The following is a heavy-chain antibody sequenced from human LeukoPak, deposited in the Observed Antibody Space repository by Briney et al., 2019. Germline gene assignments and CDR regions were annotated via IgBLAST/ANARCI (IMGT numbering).Heavy chain of an antibody. CDR1: GFTCSTYG. D-gene: IGHD6-19*01. J-gene: IGHJ4*02. V-gene: IGHV3-30*18. CDR2: ISYDGSNK. Sequence: GRSLRLSCAASGFTCSTYGMHWVRQAPGKGLEWVAVISYDGSNKYYADSVKGRFTISRDNSKNTLYLQMNSLRAEDTAVYYCAKDGEMYSSGWYYFDYWGQGTLVTVSS. CDR3: AKDGEMYSSGWYYFDY.